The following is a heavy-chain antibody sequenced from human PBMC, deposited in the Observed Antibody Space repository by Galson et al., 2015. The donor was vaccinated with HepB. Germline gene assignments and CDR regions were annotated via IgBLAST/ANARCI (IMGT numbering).Heavy chain of an antibody. CDR1: GVTLSNYG. D-gene: IGHD6-13*01. Sequence: SLRLSCAASGVTLSNYGMHWVRQAPGKGLEWVAVVSYDGGTKYYADSVKGRLTIAKDKSRNTVYLQMDTLRPEDTAVDFCAREGDTYRSGRYGSWGQGTLVTVSS. J-gene: IGHJ4*02. CDR3: AREGDTYRSGRYGS. V-gene: IGHV3-30*03. CDR2: VSYDGGTK.